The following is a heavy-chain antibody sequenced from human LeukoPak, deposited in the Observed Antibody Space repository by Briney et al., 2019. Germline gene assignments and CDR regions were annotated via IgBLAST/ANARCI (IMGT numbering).Heavy chain of an antibody. CDR3: ARDEWLAAAGNWFDP. D-gene: IGHD6-13*01. CDR1: GGTFSSYA. CDR2: IIPIFGTA. V-gene: IGHV1-69*05. Sequence: SVKVSCKASGGTFSSYAISWVRQAPGQGLEWMGRIIPIFGTANYAQKFQGRVTITTDESTSTAYMELSSLRSEDTAVYYCARDEWLAAAGNWFDPWGQGTLVTVSS. J-gene: IGHJ5*02.